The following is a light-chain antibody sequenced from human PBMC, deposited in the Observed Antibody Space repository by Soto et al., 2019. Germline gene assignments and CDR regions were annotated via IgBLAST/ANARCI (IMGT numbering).Light chain of an antibody. CDR1: SSNIGNNY. J-gene: IGLJ1*01. V-gene: IGLV1-51*01. Sequence: QSVLTQPPSVSAAPGQKVTISCSGSSSNIGNNYVSWYQQLPGTAPKLLIYDNDKRPSGIPDRSSGSKSGTSATLGITGLQTGDEADYYCGAWDSSLLPGLVFGSGTKVTVL. CDR2: DND. CDR3: GAWDSSLLPGLV.